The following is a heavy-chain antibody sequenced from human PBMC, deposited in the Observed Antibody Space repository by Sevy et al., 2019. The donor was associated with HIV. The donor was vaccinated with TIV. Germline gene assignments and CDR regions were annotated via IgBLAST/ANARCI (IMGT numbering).Heavy chain of an antibody. CDR2: IYYNGST. V-gene: IGHV4-59*01. CDR3: ARAKEYSGYVDYYYGMDV. J-gene: IGHJ6*02. D-gene: IGHD5-12*01. CDR1: GGSISSYY. Sequence: SETLSLTCTVSGGSISSYYWSWIRQPPGKGLEWIGYIYYNGSTNYNPSLKSRVTISVDTSKNQFSLKLSSVTAADTAVYYCARAKEYSGYVDYYYGMDVWGQGTTVTVS.